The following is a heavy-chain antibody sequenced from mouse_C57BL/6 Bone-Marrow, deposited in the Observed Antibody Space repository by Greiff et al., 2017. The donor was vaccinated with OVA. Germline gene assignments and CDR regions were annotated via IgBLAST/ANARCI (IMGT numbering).Heavy chain of an antibody. Sequence: QVQLQQPGAELVKPGASVKMSCKDSGYTFTSYWITWVKQRPGQGLEWIGDIYPGSGSTNYNEKFKSKATLTVDTSSSTAYMQLSSQTSEDSAVYYCARRYYGSSWYFDVWGTGTTVTVSS. J-gene: IGHJ1*03. D-gene: IGHD1-1*01. CDR3: ARRYYGSSWYFDV. CDR2: IYPGSGST. CDR1: GYTFTSYW. V-gene: IGHV1-55*01.